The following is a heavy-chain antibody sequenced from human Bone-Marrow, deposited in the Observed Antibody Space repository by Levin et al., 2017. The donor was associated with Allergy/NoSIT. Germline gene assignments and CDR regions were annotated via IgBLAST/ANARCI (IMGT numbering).Heavy chain of an antibody. D-gene: IGHD4-23*01. Sequence: SQTLSLTCTVSCGSVRSGSYYWSWIRQPPGKGLEWIAYIYHSGSTKYNPSLKSRVTISLDTSRNQFSLRLTSLTAADTAVYYCARGSYFGGLSFDCWGKGTLVTVSS. CDR2: IYHSGST. V-gene: IGHV4-61*01. J-gene: IGHJ4*02. CDR3: ARGSYFGGLSFDC. CDR1: CGSVRSGSYY.